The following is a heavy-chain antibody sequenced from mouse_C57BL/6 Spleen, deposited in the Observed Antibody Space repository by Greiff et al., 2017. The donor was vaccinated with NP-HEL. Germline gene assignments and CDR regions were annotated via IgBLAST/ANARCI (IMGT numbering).Heavy chain of an antibody. CDR2: IDPNSGGT. Sequence: VQLQQPGAELVKPGASVKLSCKASGYTFTSYWMHWVKQRPGRGLEWIGRIDPNSGGTKYNEKFKSKATLTVDKPSSTAYMQLSSLTSEDSAVYYCARGAYYYGTPYAMDYWGQGTSVTVSS. V-gene: IGHV1-72*01. D-gene: IGHD1-1*01. CDR3: ARGAYYYGTPYAMDY. CDR1: GYTFTSYW. J-gene: IGHJ4*01.